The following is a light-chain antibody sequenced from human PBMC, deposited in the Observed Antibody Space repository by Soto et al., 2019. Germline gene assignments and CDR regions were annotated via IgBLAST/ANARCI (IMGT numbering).Light chain of an antibody. Sequence: EIELTQSPGTLSLSPGERATLSCRASQSVSSRYLAWYQQKPGQAPRLLIYGASNRATGIPDRFSGSGSGTDFILTISRLEPEDSATYYCHQYYNRPPWTFGQGTKVEI. V-gene: IGKV3-20*01. CDR1: QSVSSRY. CDR2: GAS. CDR3: HQYYNRPPWT. J-gene: IGKJ1*01.